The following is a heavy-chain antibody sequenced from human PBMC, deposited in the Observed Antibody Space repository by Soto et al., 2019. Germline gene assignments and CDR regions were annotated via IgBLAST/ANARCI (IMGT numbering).Heavy chain of an antibody. CDR3: VKLVAYYDFWSGYDSYWYFDL. Sequence: QLQLQESGSGLVKPSQTLSLTCAVSGGSISSGGYSWSWIRQPPGKGLEWIGYIYHSGSTYYNPSLKSRVTISVDRSKNQFSLKLSSVTAADRAVHYCVKLVAYYDFWSGYDSYWYFDLWGRGTLVTVSS. J-gene: IGHJ2*01. D-gene: IGHD3-3*01. V-gene: IGHV4-30-2*01. CDR1: GGSISSGGYS. CDR2: IYHSGST.